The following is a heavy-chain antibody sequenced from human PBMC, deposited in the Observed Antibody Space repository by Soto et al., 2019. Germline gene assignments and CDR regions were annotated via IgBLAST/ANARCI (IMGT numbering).Heavy chain of an antibody. J-gene: IGHJ6*02. CDR1: GGSISSGDYY. CDR2: IYYSGST. V-gene: IGHV4-30-4*01. D-gene: IGHD3-10*01. CDR3: ARGGFTMVRGVIITTYYYYGMDV. Sequence: PSETLSLTCTVSGGSISSGDYYWSWIRQPPGKGLEWIGYIYYSGSTYYNPSLKSRVTISVDTSKNQFSLKLSSVTAADTAVYYCARGGFTMVRGVIITTYYYYGMDVWGQGTTVTVSS.